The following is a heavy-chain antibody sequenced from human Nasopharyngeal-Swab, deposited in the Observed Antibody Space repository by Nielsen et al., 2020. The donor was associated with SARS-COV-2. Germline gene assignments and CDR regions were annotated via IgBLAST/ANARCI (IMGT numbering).Heavy chain of an antibody. D-gene: IGHD3-10*01. J-gene: IGHJ4*02. V-gene: IGHV4-4*02. CDR3: ARDTGFRELDY. Sequence: SETLSLTCAVSGGSISSSNWWSWVRQPPGKGLEWIGYIYYSGSTNYNPSLKSRVTISVDTSKNQFSLKLSSVTAADTAVYYCARDTGFRELDYWGQGTLVTVSS. CDR2: IYYSGST. CDR1: GGSISSSNW.